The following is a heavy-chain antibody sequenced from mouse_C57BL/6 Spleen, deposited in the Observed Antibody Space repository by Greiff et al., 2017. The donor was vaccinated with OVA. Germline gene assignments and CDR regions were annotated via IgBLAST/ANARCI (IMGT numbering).Heavy chain of an antibody. CDR1: GYTFTSYW. V-gene: IGHV1-61*01. CDR3: ARHDYDGPFDY. Sequence: VQRQQPGAELVRPGSSVKLSCKASGYTFTSYWMDWVKQRPGQGLEWIGNIYPSDSETHYNQKFKDKATLTVDKSSSTAYMQLSSLTSEDSAVYYCARHDYDGPFDYWGEGTTLTVSS. CDR2: IYPSDSET. J-gene: IGHJ2*01. D-gene: IGHD2-4*01.